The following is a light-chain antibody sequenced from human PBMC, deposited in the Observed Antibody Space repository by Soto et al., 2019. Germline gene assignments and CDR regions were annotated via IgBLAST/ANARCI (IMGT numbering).Light chain of an antibody. CDR3: QQYNNWPPWT. CDR1: QSVSSSQ. J-gene: IGKJ1*01. Sequence: EVVLAQSPGTLSLSPGERATLSCRASQSVSSSQLAWFQQKPGQAPRLLIYAASWRAAGIPDRFSGSGSGTDFTLTISRLEPADFAVYYCQQYNNWPPWTFGQGTKVDIK. CDR2: AAS. V-gene: IGKV3-20*01.